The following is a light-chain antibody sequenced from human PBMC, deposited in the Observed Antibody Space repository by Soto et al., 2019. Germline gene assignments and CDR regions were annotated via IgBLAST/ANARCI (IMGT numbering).Light chain of an antibody. CDR1: QSVSSN. J-gene: IGKJ5*01. CDR2: GAT. CDR3: QQYVTSPAIT. Sequence: EIVLTQSPATLSVSPGERVTLSCRASQSVSSNLAWYQQKPGLAPRLLIHGATKRTSGTPDRFSGTGSGTAFTLAISRLEPEDFAVYYCQQYVTSPAITFGQGTRLEIK. V-gene: IGKV3-20*01.